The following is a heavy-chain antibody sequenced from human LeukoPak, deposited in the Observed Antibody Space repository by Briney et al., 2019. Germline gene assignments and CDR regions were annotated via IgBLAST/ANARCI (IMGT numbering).Heavy chain of an antibody. CDR2: ISGSGGST. CDR1: GFTFSSYA. Sequence: QSGGSLRLSCAASGFTFSSYAMSWVRQAPGKGLEWVSAISGSGGSTYYADSVKGRFTISRDNSKNTLYLQMNSLRAEDTAVYYCAKDLEWQWELPNYWGQGTLVTVSS. CDR3: AKDLEWQWELPNY. J-gene: IGHJ4*02. D-gene: IGHD1-26*01. V-gene: IGHV3-23*01.